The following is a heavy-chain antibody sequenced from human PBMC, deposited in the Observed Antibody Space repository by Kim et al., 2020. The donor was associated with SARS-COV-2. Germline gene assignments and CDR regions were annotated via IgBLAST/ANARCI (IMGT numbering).Heavy chain of an antibody. Sequence: SETLSLTCTVSGGSISSSSYYWGWIRQPPGKGLEWIGSIYYSGSTYYNPSLKSRVTISVDTSKNQFSLKLSSVTAADTAVYYCARDGGYSSSEYGMDVWG. V-gene: IGHV4-39*07. J-gene: IGHJ6*01. CDR1: GGSISSSSYY. CDR2: IYYSGST. CDR3: ARDGGYSSSEYGMDV. D-gene: IGHD6-13*01.